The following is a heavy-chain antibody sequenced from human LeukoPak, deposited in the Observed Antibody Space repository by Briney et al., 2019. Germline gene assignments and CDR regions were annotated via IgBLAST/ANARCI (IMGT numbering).Heavy chain of an antibody. Sequence: GRSLRLSCAASGFTFDDYAMHWVRQAPGKGLEWVSAISGSGGSTYYADSVKGRFTISRDNSKNTLYLQMNSLRAEDTAVYYCAKDTSWSPNYFDYWGQGTLVTVSS. D-gene: IGHD2-15*01. J-gene: IGHJ4*02. CDR1: GFTFDDYA. CDR3: AKDTSWSPNYFDY. CDR2: ISGSGGST. V-gene: IGHV3-23*01.